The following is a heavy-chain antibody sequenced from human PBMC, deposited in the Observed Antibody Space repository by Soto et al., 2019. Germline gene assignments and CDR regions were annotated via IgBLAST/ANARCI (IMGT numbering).Heavy chain of an antibody. D-gene: IGHD6-6*01. Sequence: PSETLSLTCAVYGGSFSGYYWSWIRQPPGKGLEWIGEINHSGSTNYNPSLKSRVTISVDTSKNQFSLKLSSVTAADTAVYYCAGARIAARYDYWGQGTLVTVSS. CDR2: INHSGST. CDR3: AGARIAARYDY. CDR1: GGSFSGYY. V-gene: IGHV4-34*01. J-gene: IGHJ4*02.